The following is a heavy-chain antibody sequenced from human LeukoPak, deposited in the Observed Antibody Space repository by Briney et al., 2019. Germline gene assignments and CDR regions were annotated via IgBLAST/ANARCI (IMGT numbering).Heavy chain of an antibody. J-gene: IGHJ4*02. D-gene: IGHD3-10*01. V-gene: IGHV1-69*05. CDR2: IIPIFGTA. Sequence: SVKVSCKASGGTFSTYAINWVRQAPGQGLEWMGGIIPIFGTANYAQKFQGRVTIITDESTSTAYMELSSLISEDTAVYYCARVFARGGEISGSYYYYWGQGTLVTVSS. CDR3: ARVFARGGEISGSYYYY. CDR1: GGTFSTYA.